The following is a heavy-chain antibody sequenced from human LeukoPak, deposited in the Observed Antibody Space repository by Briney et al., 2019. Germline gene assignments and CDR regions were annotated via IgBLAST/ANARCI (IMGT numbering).Heavy chain of an antibody. D-gene: IGHD6-13*01. CDR1: GYRFTGYW. CDR3: ASGYSSSLGAFDV. CDR2: IGPSDSYT. V-gene: IGHV5-10-1*01. J-gene: IGHJ3*01. Sequence: GESLMISCQGSGYRFTGYWITWVRQMSGKGLEWMGRIGPSDSYTNYSPSFQGHVTISADKSISTAYLQWSSLKASDTAMYYCASGYSSSLGAFDVWGQGTMVTVSS.